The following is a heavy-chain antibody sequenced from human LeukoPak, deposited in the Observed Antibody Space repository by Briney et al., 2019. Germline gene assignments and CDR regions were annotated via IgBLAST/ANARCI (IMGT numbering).Heavy chain of an antibody. J-gene: IGHJ3*02. CDR1: GFTFSSYA. CDR3: TTDMAVCSGGSCYSNHAFDI. D-gene: IGHD2-15*01. Sequence: GGSLRLSCAASGFTFSSYAMSWVRQAPGKGLEWVGRIKSKTDGGTTDYAAPVKGRFTISRDDSKNTLYLQMNSLKTEDTAVYYCTTDMAVCSGGSCYSNHAFDIWGQGTMVTVSS. V-gene: IGHV3-15*01. CDR2: IKSKTDGGTT.